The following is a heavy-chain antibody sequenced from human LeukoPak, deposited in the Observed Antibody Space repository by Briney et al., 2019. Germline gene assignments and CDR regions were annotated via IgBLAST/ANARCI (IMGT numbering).Heavy chain of an antibody. J-gene: IGHJ4*02. CDR2: MNPNSGNT. CDR3: ARGPPGYVWGSYRYLGY. D-gene: IGHD3-16*02. CDR1: GYTFTSYD. Sequence: ASVKVSCKASGYTFTSYDINWVRQATGQGLEWMGWMNPNSGNTGYAQKFQGRVTLTRNTSISTAYMELSSLRSEDTAVYYCARGPPGYVWGSYRYLGYWGQGTLVTVSS. V-gene: IGHV1-8*01.